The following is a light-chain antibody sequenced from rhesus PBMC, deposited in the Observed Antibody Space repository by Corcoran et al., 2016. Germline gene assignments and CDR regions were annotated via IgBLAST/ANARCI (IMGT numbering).Light chain of an antibody. CDR2: RAS. J-gene: IGKJ4*01. Sequence: DIQMTQSPSSLSASVGDRVTITCQASQSLSNYLNWYQQKPGKIPKLLIYRASSLQSGIPSRFSGGGSWTDFPLTISSLQPEDFATYYCQQGYSYPLTFGGGTKVELK. CDR1: QSLSNY. V-gene: IGKV1S9*01. CDR3: QQGYSYPLT.